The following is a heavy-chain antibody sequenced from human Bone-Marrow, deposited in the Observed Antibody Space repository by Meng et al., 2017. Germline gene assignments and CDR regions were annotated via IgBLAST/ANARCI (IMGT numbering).Heavy chain of an antibody. CDR2: VYHRGDT. V-gene: IGHV4-4*02. D-gene: IGHD1-7*01. CDR3: GRDQGRELINH. Sequence: QVQLQESGSGLVKPSGTLSLTCTVSGDSISSDIWWSWGRQPPGKGLEWIGEVYHRGDTNYNPSLKSRVDISVDKSKNQFYLSLFSVTAADTAVYYCGRDQGRELINHWGQGTLVTVSS. CDR1: GDSISSDIW. J-gene: IGHJ4*02.